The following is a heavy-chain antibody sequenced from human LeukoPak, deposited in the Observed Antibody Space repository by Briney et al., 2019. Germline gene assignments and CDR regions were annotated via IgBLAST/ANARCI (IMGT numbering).Heavy chain of an antibody. Sequence: SETLSLNCTVSGGSVSSYYWSWMRQSPGRGLEWIGYVYYSGSTNYNPALKSRVTISLDTSENQFSLKLSSVTAAGTAVYYCAREANSPTARYWYFDLWGRGTQVTVSS. CDR1: GGSVSSYY. V-gene: IGHV4-59*02. CDR3: AREANSPTARYWYFDL. J-gene: IGHJ2*01. D-gene: IGHD2-21*01. CDR2: VYYSGST.